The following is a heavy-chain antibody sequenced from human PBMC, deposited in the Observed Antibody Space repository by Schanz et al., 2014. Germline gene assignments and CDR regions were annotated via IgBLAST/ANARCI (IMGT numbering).Heavy chain of an antibody. CDR1: GFTFSTSA. J-gene: IGHJ4*02. Sequence: VHLMESGGGVVQPGRSLRLSCAASGFTFSTSAMSWVRQVPGKGLEWVSAILGLASTTYYADSVKGRFTISRDNSKNTLYLQMNSLRAEDTAVYYCARIGGSVFDYWAQGTLVTVSS. V-gene: IGHV3-23*01. D-gene: IGHD3-10*01. CDR3: ARIGGSVFDY. CDR2: ILGLASTT.